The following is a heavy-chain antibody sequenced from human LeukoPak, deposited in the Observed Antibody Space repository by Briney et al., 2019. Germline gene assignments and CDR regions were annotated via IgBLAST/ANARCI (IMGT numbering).Heavy chain of an antibody. CDR2: ISSSSSYI. J-gene: IGHJ4*02. Sequence: PGGSLRLSCAASRFTFSSYAMSWVRQAPGKGLEWVSSISSSSSYIYYADSVKGRFTISRDNAKNSLYLQMNSLRAEDTAVYYCARCGSSSPIDYWGQGTLVTVSS. V-gene: IGHV3-21*01. CDR1: RFTFSSYA. D-gene: IGHD6-13*01. CDR3: ARCGSSSPIDY.